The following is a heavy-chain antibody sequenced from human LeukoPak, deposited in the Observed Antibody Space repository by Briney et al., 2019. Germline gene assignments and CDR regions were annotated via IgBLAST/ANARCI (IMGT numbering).Heavy chain of an antibody. V-gene: IGHV4-39*07. CDR3: ARTTEEYYGSGKSRKYYSYYYYMDV. CDR2: ISYSGNT. J-gene: IGHJ6*03. D-gene: IGHD3-10*01. Sequence: PSETLSLTCTVSGGSINTNDYYWDWIRQPPGKGLEWIGSISYSGNTYYNPSLKSRVTISGDTSNNQFSLKMTSVTAADAAVYYCARTTEEYYGSGKSRKYYSYYYYMDVWGKGTTVTVSS. CDR1: GGSINTNDYY.